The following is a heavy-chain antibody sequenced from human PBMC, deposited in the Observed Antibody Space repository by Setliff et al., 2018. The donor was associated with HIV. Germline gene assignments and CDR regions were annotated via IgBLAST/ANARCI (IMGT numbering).Heavy chain of an antibody. V-gene: IGHV4-39*07. CDR3: AASVADYGKGGGMGY. CDR2: IYHSGTT. Sequence: PSETLSLTCAVSGGSVSSPSYYWGWIRQPPGKGLEWIGEIYHSGTTKYNPSLESRVIISIDKSKKHFSLRLSAVTAADTAVYYCAASVADYGKGGGMGYWGQGTLVTVSS. CDR1: GGSVSSPSYY. D-gene: IGHD3-10*01. J-gene: IGHJ4*02.